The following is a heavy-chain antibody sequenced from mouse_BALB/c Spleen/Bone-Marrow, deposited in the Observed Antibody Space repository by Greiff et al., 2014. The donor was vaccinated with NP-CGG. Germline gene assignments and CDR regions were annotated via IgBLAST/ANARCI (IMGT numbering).Heavy chain of an antibody. CDR3: ARRERTGMNY. V-gene: IGHV1-61*01. CDR2: IHPSDIET. D-gene: IGHD4-1*01. J-gene: IGHJ2*01. CDR1: GYSFTSYW. Sequence: VQLQQSGAELVRPGASVKLSCKASGYSFTSYWMNWVKQRPGQGLERIGMIHPSDIETRLNQKFKDKATLTVDKSSSTAYMQLSSPTSEDSAVYYCARRERTGMNYWGQGTTLTVSS.